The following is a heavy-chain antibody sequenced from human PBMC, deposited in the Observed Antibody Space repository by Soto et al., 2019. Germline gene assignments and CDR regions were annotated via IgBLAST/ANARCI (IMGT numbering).Heavy chain of an antibody. CDR2: IYHTGTT. D-gene: IGHD6-6*01. Sequence: SLTCTVSGDSISSSTYYSGWIRQPPGKGLEWIGCIYHTGTTYYNPSLKSRATIPVDTSKNQFSLKLSSVTAADTAVYYCARPYFSSTSMFDYWGQGTLVTVSS. CDR1: GDSISSSTYY. J-gene: IGHJ4*02. V-gene: IGHV4-39*01. CDR3: ARPYFSSTSMFDY.